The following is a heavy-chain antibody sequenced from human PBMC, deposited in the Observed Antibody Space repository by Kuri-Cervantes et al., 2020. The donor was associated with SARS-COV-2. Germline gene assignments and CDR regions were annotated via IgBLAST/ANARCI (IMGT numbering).Heavy chain of an antibody. D-gene: IGHD4-17*01. Sequence: SETLSLTCTVSGDSISSNSYFWGWIRQPPGRGLEWIGNIYYSGSTYYNPSLRGRVTVSVDTSNNQFSLKVTSVTAADTAVYYCARLSLGPAVTGGFDIWGQGTMVTVSS. CDR3: ARLSLGPAVTGGFDI. CDR2: IYYSGST. J-gene: IGHJ3*02. CDR1: GDSISSNSYF. V-gene: IGHV4-39*01.